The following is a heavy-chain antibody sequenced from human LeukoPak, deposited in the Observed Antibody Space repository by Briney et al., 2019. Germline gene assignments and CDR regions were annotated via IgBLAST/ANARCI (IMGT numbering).Heavy chain of an antibody. CDR2: ISGSGGST. CDR1: GFSFSNYA. J-gene: IGHJ4*02. D-gene: IGHD3-9*01. CDR3: AKGPSGIYDILTGYSDY. V-gene: IGHV3-23*01. Sequence: GGSLRLSCAASGFSFSNYAMSWVRQAPGKGLEWVSGISGSGGSTYYADSVKGRFTISRDNSKNTLYLQMNSLRAEDTAVYYCAKGPSGIYDILTGYSDYWGQGTLVTVSS.